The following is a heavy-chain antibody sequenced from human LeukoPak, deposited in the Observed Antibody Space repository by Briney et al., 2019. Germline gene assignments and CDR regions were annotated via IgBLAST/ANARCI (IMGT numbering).Heavy chain of an antibody. CDR1: GFTFSSYS. J-gene: IGHJ4*02. CDR3: ARGAPELDY. Sequence: TGGSLRLSCAASGFTFSSYSMNWVRQAPGKGLEWVSLISSSSSYIHYADSVKGRFTISRDNAKNSLHPQMNSLRAEDTAVYYCARGAPELDYWGQGTLVTVSS. V-gene: IGHV3-21*01. D-gene: IGHD1-14*01. CDR2: ISSSSSYI.